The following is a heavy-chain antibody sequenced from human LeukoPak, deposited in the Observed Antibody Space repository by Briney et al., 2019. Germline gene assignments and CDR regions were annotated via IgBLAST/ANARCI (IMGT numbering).Heavy chain of an antibody. CDR2: IIPIFGTA. CDR3: AREGRYCSGARCYESYFDY. Sequence: GASVKVSCKASGGTFSSYAISWVRQAPGQGLEWMGGIIPIFGTANYAQKFQGRVTITTDESTSTAYMELSSLRSEDTAVYYCAREGRYCSGARCYESYFDYWGQGTLVTVSS. V-gene: IGHV1-69*05. J-gene: IGHJ4*02. D-gene: IGHD2-15*01. CDR1: GGTFSSYA.